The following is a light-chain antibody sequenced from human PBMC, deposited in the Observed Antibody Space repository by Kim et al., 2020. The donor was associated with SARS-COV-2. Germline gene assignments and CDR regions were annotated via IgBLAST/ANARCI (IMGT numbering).Light chain of an antibody. J-gene: IGLJ1*01. CDR3: QTWGTGIHV. CDR2: LNSDGSH. Sequence: SVKLTCTLSSGHSSYAIAWHQQQPEKGPRYLMKLNSDGSHSKGDEIPDRFSGSSSGAERYLTISSLQSEDEADYYCQTWGTGIHVFGTGTKVTVL. V-gene: IGLV4-69*01. CDR1: SGHSSYA.